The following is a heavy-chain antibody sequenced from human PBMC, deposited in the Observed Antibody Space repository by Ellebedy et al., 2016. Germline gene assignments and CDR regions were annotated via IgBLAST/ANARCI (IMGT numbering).Heavy chain of an antibody. Sequence: GGSLRLXXAASGFTFSSYSMNWVRQAPGKGLEWVSSISSSSSYIYYADSVKGRFTISRDNAKNSLYLQMNSLRAEDTAVYYCASIAAAGTGGFDYWGQGTLVTVSS. D-gene: IGHD6-13*01. V-gene: IGHV3-21*01. CDR1: GFTFSSYS. CDR2: ISSSSSYI. J-gene: IGHJ4*02. CDR3: ASIAAAGTGGFDY.